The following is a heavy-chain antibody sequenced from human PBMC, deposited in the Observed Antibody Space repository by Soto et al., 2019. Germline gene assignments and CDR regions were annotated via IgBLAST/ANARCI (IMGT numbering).Heavy chain of an antibody. D-gene: IGHD1-20*01. CDR3: TRATVAGIAGLDY. Sequence: EVQLLESGGDLVQPGGSLRLSCAASGFNVGAFAVNWVRQAPGKGLEWVSGISVSDAFIYYADSVRGRFSISRDASENILYLQMNSIRVDDTALYYCTRATVAGIAGLDYWGPGTLVTVSS. J-gene: IGHJ4*02. V-gene: IGHV3-23*01. CDR1: GFNVGAFA. CDR2: ISVSDAFI.